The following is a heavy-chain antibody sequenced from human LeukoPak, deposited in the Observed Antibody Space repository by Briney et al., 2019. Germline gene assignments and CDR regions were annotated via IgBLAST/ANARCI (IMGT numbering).Heavy chain of an antibody. Sequence: GGSLRLSCAASGFTFSSYSMYWVRQAPGKGLEWVSYISSSSSTIYYADSVKGRFTISRDNAKNSLYLQMNSLRAEDTAVYYCASPFYDSSGSLDYWGQGTLVTVSS. D-gene: IGHD3-22*01. V-gene: IGHV3-48*04. CDR2: ISSSSSTI. CDR1: GFTFSSYS. J-gene: IGHJ4*02. CDR3: ASPFYDSSGSLDY.